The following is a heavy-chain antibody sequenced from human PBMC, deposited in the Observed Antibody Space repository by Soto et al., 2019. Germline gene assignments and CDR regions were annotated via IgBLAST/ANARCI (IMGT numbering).Heavy chain of an antibody. V-gene: IGHV1-69*13. CDR1: GGTFSSYA. CDR3: AREGRRVTIFGVVLGNWFDP. Sequence: SVKVSCKASGGTFSSYAISWVRQAPGQGLEWMGGIIPIFGTANYAQKFQGRVTITADASTSTAYMELRSLRSDDTAVYYCAREGRRVTIFGVVLGNWFDPWGQGTLVT. J-gene: IGHJ5*02. D-gene: IGHD3-3*01. CDR2: IIPIFGTA.